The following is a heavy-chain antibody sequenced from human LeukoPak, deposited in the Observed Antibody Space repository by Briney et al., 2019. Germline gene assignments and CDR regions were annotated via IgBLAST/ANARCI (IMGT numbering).Heavy chain of an antibody. CDR2: ITSRDGRT. CDR3: AKDPNGDYVGAFDF. D-gene: IGHD4-17*01. CDR1: EFTFSRYA. J-gene: IGHJ3*01. Sequence: GGSLRLSCAAPEFTFSRYAMTWVRQAPGKGLEWVSSITSRDGRTAYTDSVKGRFTASRDNSKNTLYLQMNSLRVEDAAVYYCAKDPNGDYVGAFDFWGQGTLVTVSS. V-gene: IGHV3-23*01.